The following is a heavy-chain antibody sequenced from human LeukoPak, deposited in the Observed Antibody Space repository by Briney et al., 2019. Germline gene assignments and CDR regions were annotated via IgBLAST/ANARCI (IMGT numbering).Heavy chain of an antibody. CDR1: GYTFSGHY. CDR3: ARANKITGTTGRAFDT. Sequence: ASVKVSCKASGYTFSGHYIHWVRQAPGQGLEWMGWISAYNGNTNYAQKLQGRVTMTTDTSTSTAYMELSSLRSEDTAVYYCARANKITGTTGRAFDTWGPGTMVTVSS. V-gene: IGHV1-18*04. D-gene: IGHD1-20*01. CDR2: ISAYNGNT. J-gene: IGHJ3*02.